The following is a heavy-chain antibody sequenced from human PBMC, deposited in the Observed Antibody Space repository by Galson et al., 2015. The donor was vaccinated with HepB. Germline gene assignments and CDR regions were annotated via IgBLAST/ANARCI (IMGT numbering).Heavy chain of an antibody. Sequence: SLRLSCAASGFTFGSYEMNWVRQAPGKGLEWVSYISSSGSTIYYADSVKGRFTISRDNAKNSLYLQMNSLRAEDTAVYYCARDRRYYFDYWGQGTLVTVSS. J-gene: IGHJ4*02. CDR1: GFTFGSYE. V-gene: IGHV3-48*03. D-gene: IGHD3-9*01. CDR3: ARDRRYYFDY. CDR2: ISSSGSTI.